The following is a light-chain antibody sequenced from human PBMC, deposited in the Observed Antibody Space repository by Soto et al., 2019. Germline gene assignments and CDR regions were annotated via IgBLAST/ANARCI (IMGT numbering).Light chain of an antibody. J-gene: IGKJ1*01. CDR2: ADS. CDR1: LNVNSY. Sequence: EIVLTQSPGTLSLSPGERATLSCRASLNVNSYLAWYQQKPGQAPRLLIYADSNRATGIPARFSGSGSGTDFTLTISRLEPEDFAVYYCQQYGSSPWTFGQGTKVDIK. CDR3: QQYGSSPWT. V-gene: IGKV3-20*01.